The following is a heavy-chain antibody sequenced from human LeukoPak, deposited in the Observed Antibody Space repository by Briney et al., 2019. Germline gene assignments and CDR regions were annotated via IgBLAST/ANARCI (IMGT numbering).Heavy chain of an antibody. D-gene: IGHD3-10*02. Sequence: GGSLRLSRADSGFTFSSYSMCWVRQAPGEGGGWGSALTGSGGSTYYTMSVKGRFTISKDTCKNMLYLQMNSLRAANTAVYYCAALGITMIGGVWGKGTTVTISS. J-gene: IGHJ6*04. CDR1: GFTFSSYS. CDR2: LTGSGGST. V-gene: IGHV3-23*01. CDR3: AALGITMIGGV.